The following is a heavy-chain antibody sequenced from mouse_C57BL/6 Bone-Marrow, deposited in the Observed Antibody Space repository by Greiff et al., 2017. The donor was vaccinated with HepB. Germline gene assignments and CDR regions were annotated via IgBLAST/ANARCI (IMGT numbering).Heavy chain of an antibody. CDR3: ARCGVTTRNWYFDV. CDR1: GYTFTSYG. J-gene: IGHJ1*03. Sequence: VNVVESGAELARPGASVKLSCKASGYTFTSYGISWVKQRTGQGLEWIGEIYPRSGNTYYNEKFKGKATLTADKSSSTAYMELRSLTSEDSAVYFCARCGVTTRNWYFDVWGTGTTVTVSS. V-gene: IGHV1-81*01. D-gene: IGHD2-2*01. CDR2: IYPRSGNT.